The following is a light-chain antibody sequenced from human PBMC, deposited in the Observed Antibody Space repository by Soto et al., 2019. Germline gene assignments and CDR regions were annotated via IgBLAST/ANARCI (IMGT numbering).Light chain of an antibody. V-gene: IGKV3-20*01. CDR3: QQHGSSPLT. CDR1: QSISSCY. J-gene: IGKJ1*01. Sequence: IVLTQTPATLSLSPGAGATLSCRPSQSISSCYSAWHQQTAGQAPRFLIYGAASRATGIPDWFGGGGSGKDFTLTISRLEPEDFAEYYCQQHGSSPLTFGQGTKVDIK. CDR2: GAA.